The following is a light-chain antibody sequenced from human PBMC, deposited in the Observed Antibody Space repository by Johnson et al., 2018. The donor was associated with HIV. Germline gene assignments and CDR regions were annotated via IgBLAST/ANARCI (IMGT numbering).Light chain of an antibody. CDR3: GTWDSSLSAGV. V-gene: IGLV1-51*01. Sequence: QSVLTQPPSVSAAPGQKVTFSCSGSTSNIGNNDVSWYRHLPGTAPKLLIYDNNKRPSGIPDRFSGSKSGTSATLGITGLQTGDEADYYCGTWDSSLSAGVFGTGTKVTVL. J-gene: IGLJ1*01. CDR1: TSNIGNND. CDR2: DNN.